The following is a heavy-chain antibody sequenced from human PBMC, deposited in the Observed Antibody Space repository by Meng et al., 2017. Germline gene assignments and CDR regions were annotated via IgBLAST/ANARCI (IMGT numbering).Heavy chain of an antibody. CDR3: ARDYGSGRIILHFDY. D-gene: IGHD3-10*01. Sequence: QVQLVQAGDEVKKPGASVKVSCKASGYTFTGYYMHWVRQAPGQGLEWMGRINPNSGGTNYAQKFQGRVTMTRDTSISTAYMELSRLRSDDTAVYYCARDYGSGRIILHFDYWGQGTLVTVSS. CDR1: GYTFTGYY. J-gene: IGHJ4*02. V-gene: IGHV1-2*06. CDR2: INPNSGGT.